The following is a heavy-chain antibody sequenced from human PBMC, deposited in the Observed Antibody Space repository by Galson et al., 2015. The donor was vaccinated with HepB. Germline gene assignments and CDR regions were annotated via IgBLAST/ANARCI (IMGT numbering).Heavy chain of an antibody. Sequence: SVKVSCKASGYTFTSYYIHWVRQAPGQGLEWMGLITPSGGNTIYAQRLQGRVTMTRDTSTSTVYMELSSLRSEDTAIYYCARGANYYDRFEWLDPWGQGTLVTVSS. V-gene: IGHV1-46*04. CDR1: GYTFTSYY. J-gene: IGHJ5*02. CDR2: ITPSGGNT. CDR3: ARGANYYDRFEWLDP. D-gene: IGHD3-16*01.